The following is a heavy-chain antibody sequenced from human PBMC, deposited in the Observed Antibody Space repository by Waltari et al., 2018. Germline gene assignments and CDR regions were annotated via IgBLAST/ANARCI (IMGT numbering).Heavy chain of an antibody. CDR2: IYYSGST. Sequence: QLQLQESGPGLVKPSETLSLTCTVSGGSISSSSYYWGWIRQPPGKGLEWIGSIYYSGSTYYNPPLKSRVTLSGDTSKNQFSLKLSSVTAADTAVYYCASRGAYSSSWYRDYWGQGTLVTVSS. V-gene: IGHV4-39*07. CDR1: GGSISSSSYY. J-gene: IGHJ4*02. CDR3: ASRGAYSSSWYRDY. D-gene: IGHD6-13*01.